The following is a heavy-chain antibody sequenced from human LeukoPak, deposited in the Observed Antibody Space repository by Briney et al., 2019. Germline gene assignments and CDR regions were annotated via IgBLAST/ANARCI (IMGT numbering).Heavy chain of an antibody. V-gene: IGHV4-61*02. J-gene: IGHJ5*02. CDR3: ARGIGYCSSTSCYEAAAWFDP. Sequence: SETLSLTCTVSGGSISSGSYYWSWIRQPAGKGLEWIGRIYTSGSTNYNPSLKSQVTISVDTSKSQFSLKLSSVTAADTAVYYCARGIGYCSSTSCYEAAAWFDPWGQGTLVTVSS. CDR1: GGSISSGSYY. CDR2: IYTSGST. D-gene: IGHD2-2*01.